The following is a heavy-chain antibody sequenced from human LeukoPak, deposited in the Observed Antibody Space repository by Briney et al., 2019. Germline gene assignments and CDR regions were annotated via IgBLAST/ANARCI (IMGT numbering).Heavy chain of an antibody. CDR1: GFTFSSYA. CDR3: ARDLTHYYDSSGYYGLDY. J-gene: IGHJ4*02. CDR2: ISGSGGIT. V-gene: IGHV3-23*01. Sequence: GGSLRLSCAASGFTFSSYAMSWVRQAPGKGLEWVSDISGSGGITYYADSVKGRFTISRDNSKNTLYLQMNSLRAEDTAVYYCARDLTHYYDSSGYYGLDYWGQGTLVTVSS. D-gene: IGHD3-22*01.